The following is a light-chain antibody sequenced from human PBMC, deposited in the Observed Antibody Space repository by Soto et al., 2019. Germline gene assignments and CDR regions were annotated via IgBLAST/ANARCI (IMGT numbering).Light chain of an antibody. Sequence: EIVMTQSPATLSVSPGARATLSCRASQSVSSNLAWYQQKPGQAPRLLIYGASTRATGIPARFSGSGSGTEFTLTSSSLQSEDFAVDYWQQYNNWPPLTFGGGTKVEIK. CDR1: QSVSSN. CDR3: QQYNNWPPLT. V-gene: IGKV3-15*01. J-gene: IGKJ4*01. CDR2: GAS.